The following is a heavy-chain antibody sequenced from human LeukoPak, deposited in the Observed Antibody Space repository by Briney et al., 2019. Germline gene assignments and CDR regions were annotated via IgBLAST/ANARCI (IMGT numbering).Heavy chain of an antibody. Sequence: DPSETLSLTCTVSGGSISSGGYYWSWIRQHPGKGLEWIGYIYYSGSTYYNPSLKSRVTISVGTSKNQFSLKLSSVTAADTAVYYCAREARGDYGYNWFDPRGQGTLVTVSS. J-gene: IGHJ5*02. CDR1: GGSISSGGYY. CDR3: AREARGDYGYNWFDP. V-gene: IGHV4-31*03. D-gene: IGHD4-17*01. CDR2: IYYSGST.